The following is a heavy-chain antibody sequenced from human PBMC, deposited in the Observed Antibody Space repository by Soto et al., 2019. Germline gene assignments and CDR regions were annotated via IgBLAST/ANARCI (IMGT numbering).Heavy chain of an antibody. J-gene: IGHJ5*02. CDR1: GGSITSGGYY. V-gene: IGHV4-31*03. Sequence: QVQLQESGPGLVKPSQTLSLTCTVSGGSITSGGYYWSWIRPHPGKGLEWIGYIYYSGFTYYNPSRKSRFTIAVDTSKNQFSLKLSSVTAADTAVYYCARSVFPWGQGTLVTVSS. CDR2: IYYSGFT. CDR3: ARSVFP.